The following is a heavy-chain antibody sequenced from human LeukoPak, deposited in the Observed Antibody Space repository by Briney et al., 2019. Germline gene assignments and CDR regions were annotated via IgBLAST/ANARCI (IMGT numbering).Heavy chain of an antibody. D-gene: IGHD6-13*01. CDR2: ISGSGGST. CDR3: AKDRRACWYCDDRD. J-gene: IGHJ4*02. CDR1: GFTVSSNY. Sequence: PGGSLRLSCAASGFTVSSNYMSWVRQAPGKGLEWVSAISGSGGSTYYADSVKGRFTISRDNSKNTLYLQMNSLRAEDTAVYYCAKDRRACWYCDDRDWGQGTLVTVSS. V-gene: IGHV3-23*01.